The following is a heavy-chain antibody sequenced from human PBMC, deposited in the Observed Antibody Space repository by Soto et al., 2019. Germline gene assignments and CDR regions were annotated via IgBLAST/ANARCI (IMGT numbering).Heavy chain of an antibody. Sequence: EVQLEESGGGLVQPGGSLRLSCAASGFTLSSFALNWVRQAPGKGLEWVSYIGATSSSGSNFYYAASVKGRFTISRDSVKNSLFLQMNSLRDEDTAIYYCARGGKVPYYYGMDVWGQGTTVTVSS. CDR1: GFTLSSFA. J-gene: IGHJ6*02. V-gene: IGHV3-48*03. CDR2: IGATSSSGSNF. D-gene: IGHD3-16*01. CDR3: ARGGKVPYYYGMDV.